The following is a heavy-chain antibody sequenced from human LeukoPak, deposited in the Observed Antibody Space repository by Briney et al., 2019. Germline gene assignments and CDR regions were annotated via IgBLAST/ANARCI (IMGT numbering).Heavy chain of an antibody. V-gene: IGHV3-7*01. CDR1: GFTFSSYW. Sequence: GGSLRLSCAASGFTFSSYWMSWVRQAPGKGLEWVANIKQDGSEKYYVDSVKGRFTISRDNAKNSLYLQMNSLRVEDTAVYYCVCLGLGGLSLDWGQGTLVTVSS. CDR3: VCLGLGGLSLD. D-gene: IGHD3-16*01. J-gene: IGHJ4*02. CDR2: IKQDGSEK.